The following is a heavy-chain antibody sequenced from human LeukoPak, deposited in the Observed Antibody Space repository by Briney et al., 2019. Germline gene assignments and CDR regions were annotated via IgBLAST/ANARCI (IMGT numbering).Heavy chain of an antibody. Sequence: GGSLRLSCAASGFIFNNNIMNWVRQAPGKGLEWVASISSTSTYIYYADLVKGRFTVSRDNAENSLYLQMNSLTADDTALYYCASSRYYYDTSTYYYIHYFDYWGQGALVTVSS. CDR1: GFIFNNNI. D-gene: IGHD3-22*01. CDR3: ASSRYYYDTSTYYYIHYFDY. J-gene: IGHJ4*02. V-gene: IGHV3-21*01. CDR2: ISSTSTYI.